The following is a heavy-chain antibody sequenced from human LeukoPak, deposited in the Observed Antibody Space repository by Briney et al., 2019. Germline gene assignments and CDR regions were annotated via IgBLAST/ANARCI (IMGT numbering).Heavy chain of an antibody. Sequence: ASVKVSCKASGGTFSSYAISWVRQAPGQGLEWMGGIIPIFGTANYAQKFQGRVTITADESTSTAYMELSSLRSEDTAVYYCARIYSPRDYYLDYWGQGTLVTVSS. CDR1: GGTFSSYA. D-gene: IGHD5-18*01. J-gene: IGHJ4*02. CDR2: IIPIFGTA. V-gene: IGHV1-69*13. CDR3: ARIYSPRDYYLDY.